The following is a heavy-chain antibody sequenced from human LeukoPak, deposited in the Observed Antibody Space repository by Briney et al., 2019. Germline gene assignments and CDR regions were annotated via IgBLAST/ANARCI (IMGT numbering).Heavy chain of an antibody. CDR1: GHTFATYY. D-gene: IGHD1-14*01. CDR3: AKETPNTGWFDP. V-gene: IGHV1-46*01. J-gene: IGHJ5*02. CDR2: INPSGDGT. Sequence: ASVKVSCKASGHTFATYYVHLVRQAPGQGLEWMGVINPSGDGTNYPQRFQGRVTLTRDTSTSTVYMELSSLRSEDTAIYYCAKETPNTGWFDPWGQGTLVTVSS.